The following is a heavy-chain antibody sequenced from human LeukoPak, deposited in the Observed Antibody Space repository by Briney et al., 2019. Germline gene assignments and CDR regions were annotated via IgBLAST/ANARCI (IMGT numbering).Heavy chain of an antibody. CDR1: GASFSGSY. CDR2: ITHSGRI. Sequence: SETLSLTCAVYGASFSGSYWSWIRQPPGKGLEWIGEITHSGRINHNPSLKSRVTISVDTSMNQFPLKLTSVTAADTAVYYCATIYGDYSDFDSWGQGTLVTVSS. CDR3: ATIYGDYSDFDS. J-gene: IGHJ4*02. V-gene: IGHV4-34*01. D-gene: IGHD4-17*01.